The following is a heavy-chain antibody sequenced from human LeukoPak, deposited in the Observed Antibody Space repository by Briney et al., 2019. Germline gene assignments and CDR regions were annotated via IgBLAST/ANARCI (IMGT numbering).Heavy chain of an antibody. V-gene: IGHV4-39*07. Sequence: SETLSLTCTVSGGSFRGDYYWAWIRQPPGKGLEWIGSIYSGGRIYYNPSLKSRVSISIDTSNNDLSLKVTSVTAADTAGYYCARAPWAYGHYVHAFDIWGQGIMVTVSS. CDR3: ARAPWAYGHYVHAFDI. D-gene: IGHD4-17*01. J-gene: IGHJ3*02. CDR1: GGSFRGDYY. CDR2: IYSGGRI.